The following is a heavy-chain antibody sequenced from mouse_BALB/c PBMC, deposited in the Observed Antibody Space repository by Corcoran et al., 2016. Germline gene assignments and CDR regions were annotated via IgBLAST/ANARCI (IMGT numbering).Heavy chain of an antibody. CDR1: GYTFTSYV. Sequence: EVQLQQSGPELVKPGASVKMSCKASGYTFTSYVMHWVKQKPGQGLEWIGYINPYNDGTKYNEKFKGKATLTSDKSSSTAYMELSSLTSEDSAVYYCARSRFIYYGSIFAYWGQGTLVTVSA. J-gene: IGHJ3*01. D-gene: IGHD1-1*01. V-gene: IGHV1S136*01. CDR2: INPYNDGT. CDR3: ARSRFIYYGSIFAY.